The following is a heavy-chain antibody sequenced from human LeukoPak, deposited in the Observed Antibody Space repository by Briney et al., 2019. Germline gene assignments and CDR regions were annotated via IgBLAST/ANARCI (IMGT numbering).Heavy chain of an antibody. CDR1: GYPINNGYY. CDR3: ASPRDVVVVVDATSGYFDL. J-gene: IGHJ2*01. Sequence: PSETLSLTCTVSGYPINNGYYWGWIRQSPGKGLEWIGSIYQSGSIFYNPSLKSRATISVDSSKNQFSLKLTSVTAADTAMYYCASPRDVVVVVDATSGYFDLWGRGTLVTVSS. D-gene: IGHD2-15*01. V-gene: IGHV4-38-2*02. CDR2: IYQSGSI.